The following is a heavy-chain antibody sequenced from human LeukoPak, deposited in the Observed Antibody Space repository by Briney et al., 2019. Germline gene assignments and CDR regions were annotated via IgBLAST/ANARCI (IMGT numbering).Heavy chain of an antibody. J-gene: IGHJ6*02. V-gene: IGHV3-30-3*01. CDR3: ARDEKYGDYGMDV. CDR1: GFTFTTYS. CDR2: ISDDGSNK. D-gene: IGHD4-17*01. Sequence: PGRSLRLSCAAYGFTFTTYSMHWVRQAPGKGLGWVAVISDDGSNKNYADSGKGRFTISRDNSKNTLYLQRNSLRAEDTAVYYCARDEKYGDYGMDVWGQGTTVTVSS.